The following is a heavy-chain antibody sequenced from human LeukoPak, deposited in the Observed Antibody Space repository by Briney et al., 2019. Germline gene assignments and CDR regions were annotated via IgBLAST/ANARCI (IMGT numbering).Heavy chain of an antibody. D-gene: IGHD1-26*01. CDR2: INHSGST. Sequence: SETLSLTCAVYGGSFSGYYWSWIRQPPGKGLEWIGEINHSGSTNYNPSLKSRVTISVDTSKNQFSLKLSSVTAADTAVYYSARHSGGTYYVNFDPWGQGTLVTVSS. CDR1: GGSFSGYY. J-gene: IGHJ5*02. V-gene: IGHV4-34*01. CDR3: ARHSGGTYYVNFDP.